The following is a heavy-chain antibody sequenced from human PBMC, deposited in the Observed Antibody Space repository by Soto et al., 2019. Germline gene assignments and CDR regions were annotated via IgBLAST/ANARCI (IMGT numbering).Heavy chain of an antibody. CDR1: GYPLTAKY. CDR2: INPSSGGT. CDR3: AKGGSSWTEWFDP. V-gene: IGHV1-2*02. J-gene: IGHJ5*02. D-gene: IGHD6-13*01. Sequence: ASVKVSCKASGYPLTAKYLRWVRQAPGQGLEWMGWINPSSGGTKEAQKFRGRVTMTRDTSISAAYMELSRLTSDDTAVYYCAKGGSSWTEWFDPWGQGTLVNVSS.